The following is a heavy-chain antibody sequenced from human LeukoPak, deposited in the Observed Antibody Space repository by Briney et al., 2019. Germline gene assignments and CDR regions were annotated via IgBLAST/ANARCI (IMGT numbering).Heavy chain of an antibody. J-gene: IGHJ4*02. D-gene: IGHD1-7*01. Sequence: GGSLRLSCATSGFTFSDNAMTWVRQAPGKGLEWVSSITDSGDGTYYADSVKGRFTISRDNARNSLYLQMNSLRAEDTAVYYCASLNYDYWGQGTLVTVSS. CDR1: GFTFSDNA. CDR2: ITDSGDGT. CDR3: ASLNYDY. V-gene: IGHV3-23*01.